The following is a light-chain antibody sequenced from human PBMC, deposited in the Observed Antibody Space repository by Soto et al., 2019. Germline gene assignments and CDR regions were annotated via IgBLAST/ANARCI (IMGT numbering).Light chain of an antibody. CDR2: SYS. Sequence: QSVLTQPPSASGTPGQRVSISCSGSSSNIGTNTVNWYQQFPGTDPKLLIFSYSLRLSGVPDRFSASRSGASASLAISGLQSDDEAEYDCAAGDDSLDAYVFGSGTQLTVL. CDR3: AAGDDSLDAYV. V-gene: IGLV1-44*01. J-gene: IGLJ7*01. CDR1: SSNIGTNT.